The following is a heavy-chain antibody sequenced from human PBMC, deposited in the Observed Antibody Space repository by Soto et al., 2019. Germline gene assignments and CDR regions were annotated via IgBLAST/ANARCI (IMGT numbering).Heavy chain of an antibody. CDR2: IIPFLGVT. V-gene: IGHV1-69*08. J-gene: IGHJ4*02. CDR3: ARDWESTVSTWSFGAF. D-gene: IGHD3-10*01. CDR1: GGTFSPYT. Sequence: QVQLVQSGAEVQKPGSSVKVSCKASGGTFSPYTINWVRQAPGQGLEWMGRIIPFLGVTNYAQKFQARVTIPADKSTTTAYMELSGLRFEDTAVYYCARDWESTVSTWSFGAFWGRGTLVTVSS.